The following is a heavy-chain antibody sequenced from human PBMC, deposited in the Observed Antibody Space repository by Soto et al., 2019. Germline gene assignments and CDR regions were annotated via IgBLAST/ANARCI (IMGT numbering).Heavy chain of an antibody. CDR1: GGSISSSKW. V-gene: IGHV4-4*02. CDR2: IFHSGST. CDR3: AQLYNWFDP. J-gene: IGHJ5*02. Sequence: QVQLQESGPGLVKPSGTLSLTCVVSGGSISSSKWWSWVRQPPGKGPEWIGEIFHSGSTNYNPSLKSRVIISVDKSKNQFSLKLNSVTAADTAVYYCAQLYNWFDPWGQGTLVTVSS.